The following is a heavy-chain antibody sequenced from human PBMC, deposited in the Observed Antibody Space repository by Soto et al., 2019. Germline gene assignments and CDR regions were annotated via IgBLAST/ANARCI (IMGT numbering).Heavy chain of an antibody. V-gene: IGHV3-30-3*01. J-gene: IGHJ5*02. D-gene: IGHD4-17*01. CDR1: GFTFSSYA. Sequence: GGSLRLSCAASGFTFSSYAMHWVRQAPGKGLEWVAVISYDGSNKYYADSVKGRFTISRDNSKNTLYLQMNSLRAEDTAVYYCARDSLDYGDYPYNWFDPWGQGTLVTVSS. CDR3: ARDSLDYGDYPYNWFDP. CDR2: ISYDGSNK.